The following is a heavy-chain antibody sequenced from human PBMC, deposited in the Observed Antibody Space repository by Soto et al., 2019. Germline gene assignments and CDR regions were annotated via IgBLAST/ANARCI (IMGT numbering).Heavy chain of an antibody. CDR3: ARHGKIASRSNYFDY. D-gene: IGHD1-26*01. Sequence: SQTLSLTCAISGDSVSSKSAAWHWIRQSPSRGLEWLGRTYYRSKWSSNYAVSVKSRITINPDTSKNQFSLQLRSVTPDDAAMYYCARHGKIASRSNYFDYWGQGILVTVSS. V-gene: IGHV6-1*01. J-gene: IGHJ4*02. CDR2: TYYRSKWSS. CDR1: GDSVSSKSAA.